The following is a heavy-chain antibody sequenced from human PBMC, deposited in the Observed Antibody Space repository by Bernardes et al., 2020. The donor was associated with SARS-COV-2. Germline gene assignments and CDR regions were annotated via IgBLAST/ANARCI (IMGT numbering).Heavy chain of an antibody. CDR1: GGSIRSYY. J-gene: IGHJ5*02. D-gene: IGHD3-22*01. Sequence: ETLSPTCTVSGGSIRSYYWGWIRQSPGQGLEWIGHIYDNGNTNYNPSLESRVTISRDTSKNQFSLKLSSVTAADTAVYFCARWYDSSAYSWLDPWGQGTLVTVSS. V-gene: IGHV4-59*01. CDR2: IYDNGNT. CDR3: ARWYDSSAYSWLDP.